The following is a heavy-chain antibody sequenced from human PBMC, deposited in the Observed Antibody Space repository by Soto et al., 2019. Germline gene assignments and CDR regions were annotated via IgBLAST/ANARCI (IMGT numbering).Heavy chain of an antibody. Sequence: GGSLRLSCAASGFTFSSYAMSWVRQAPGKGLEWVSAISGSGGSTYYADSVKGRFTISRDNSKNTLYLQMNSLRAEDTAVYYCAKPIGYCSSTSCYAYDYWGQGTLVTV. J-gene: IGHJ4*02. CDR2: ISGSGGST. V-gene: IGHV3-23*01. D-gene: IGHD2-2*01. CDR3: AKPIGYCSSTSCYAYDY. CDR1: GFTFSSYA.